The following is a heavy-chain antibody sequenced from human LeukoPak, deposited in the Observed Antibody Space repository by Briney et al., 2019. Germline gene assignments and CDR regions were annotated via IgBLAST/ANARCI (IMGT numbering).Heavy chain of an antibody. Sequence: PGGSLRLSCAASGFTFSSYGMHWVRQAPGKGLEWVAVIWYDGSNKYYADSVKGRFTISRDNSKNSLFLQMNSLRVEDTAVYFCAKDGGAVGRFQNYYYGMDAWGQGTTVTVSS. D-gene: IGHD3-16*01. CDR2: IWYDGSNK. CDR3: AKDGGAVGRFQNYYYGMDA. V-gene: IGHV3-30*02. CDR1: GFTFSSYG. J-gene: IGHJ6*02.